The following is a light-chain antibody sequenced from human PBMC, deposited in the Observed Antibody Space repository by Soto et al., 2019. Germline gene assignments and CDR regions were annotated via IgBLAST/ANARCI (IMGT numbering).Light chain of an antibody. CDR2: KTS. V-gene: IGKV2-24*01. CDR3: VEASLLPHA. CDR1: QSLAYNDGNIY. Sequence: DIVLTQTPLSSPVTLGQPASISCKSSQSLAYNDGNIYLNWLHQRPGQPPRLLIYKTSNRFSGVPDRFSGTGTGTDFTLKISKVEAEDVGVYYCVEASLLPHAFGQGTKLEIK. J-gene: IGKJ1*01.